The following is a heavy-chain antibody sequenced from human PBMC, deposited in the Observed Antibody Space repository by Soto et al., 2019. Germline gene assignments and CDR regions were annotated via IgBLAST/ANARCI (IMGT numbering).Heavy chain of an antibody. CDR2: IRNDGSA. V-gene: IGHV3-53*01. CDR3: VKESTPPFFDS. D-gene: IGHD2-15*01. CDR1: GFSVTSFY. J-gene: IGHJ4*02. Sequence: PGGSLRLSCAASGFSVTSFYMTWVRQAPGRGLEWVSLIRNDGSASYADSVKGRFTISRDGSTNTIYLQINSLRVEDTAKYFCVKESTPPFFDSWGQGVAVTVSS.